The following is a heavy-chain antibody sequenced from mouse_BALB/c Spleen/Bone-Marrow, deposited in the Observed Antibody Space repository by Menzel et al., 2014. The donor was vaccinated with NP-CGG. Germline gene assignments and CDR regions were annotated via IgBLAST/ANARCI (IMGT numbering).Heavy chain of an antibody. V-gene: IGHV5-17*02. Sequence: VQLQQPGGGLVQPGGSRKLSCAASGFTFSSFGMHWVRQAPEKGLEWVAYISSGSSTIYYADTVKGRFTTSRDNPKNTLFLQMTSLRSEDTAMYYCARGGNFAWFAYWGQGTLVTVSA. CDR2: ISSGSSTI. CDR3: ARGGNFAWFAY. D-gene: IGHD2-1*01. CDR1: GFTFSSFG. J-gene: IGHJ3*01.